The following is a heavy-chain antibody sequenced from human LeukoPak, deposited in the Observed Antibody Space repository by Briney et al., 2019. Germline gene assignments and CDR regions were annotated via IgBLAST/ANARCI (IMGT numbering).Heavy chain of an antibody. D-gene: IGHD3-10*01. CDR3: AGLYGSGSYNDY. J-gene: IGHJ4*02. CDR2: ISSSSSYI. CDR1: GFTFSSYS. Sequence: GGSLRLSCAASGFTFSSYSMNWVRQAPGKGLEWVSSISSSSSYIYYADSVKGRFTISRDNAKNSLCLQMNSLRAEDTAVYYCAGLYGSGSYNDYWGQGTLVTVSS. V-gene: IGHV3-21*01.